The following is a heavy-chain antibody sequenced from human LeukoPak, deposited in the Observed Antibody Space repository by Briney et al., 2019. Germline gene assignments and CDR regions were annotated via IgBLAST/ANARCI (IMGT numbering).Heavy chain of an antibody. V-gene: IGHV3-48*01. Sequence: GGSLRLSCAASGFTFSSYSMNWVRQAPEKGLEWLSYISSSSRTIYYADSVKGRFTISRDNANNSLYLQMNSLRAEDTAVYYCARDRYGDYDFDYWGQGTLVTVSS. CDR1: GFTFSSYS. CDR3: ARDRYGDYDFDY. CDR2: ISSSSRTI. D-gene: IGHD4-17*01. J-gene: IGHJ4*02.